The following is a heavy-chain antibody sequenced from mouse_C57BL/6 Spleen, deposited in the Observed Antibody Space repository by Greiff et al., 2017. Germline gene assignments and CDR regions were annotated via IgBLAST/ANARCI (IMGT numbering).Heavy chain of an antibody. D-gene: IGHD2-3*01. J-gene: IGHJ1*03. CDR3: ARYDGYQGYFDV. Sequence: QVQLQQPGPNLVSPGSSVKLSSKASAYPFTGSWMHWVKQRPIQGLEWIGKFNPSYSETNYNKKFKDKATLTVDKSSSTAYMQLSSLTSEDSAVYYCARYDGYQGYFDVWGTGTTVTVSS. CDR1: AYPFTGSW. V-gene: IGHV1-52*01. CDR2: FNPSYSET.